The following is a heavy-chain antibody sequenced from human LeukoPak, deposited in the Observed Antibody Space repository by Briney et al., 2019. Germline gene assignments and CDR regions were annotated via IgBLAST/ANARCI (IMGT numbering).Heavy chain of an antibody. D-gene: IGHD3-9*01. CDR1: GGSISSGSYY. Sequence: PSETLSLTCTVSGGSISSGSYYWSWIRQPAGKGLEWIGRIYTSGSTNYNPSLKSRVTISVDTSKNQFSLKLSSVTAADTAVYYCARISPIRYFDWLLSSRFDPWGQGTLVTVSS. CDR2: IYTSGST. CDR3: ARISPIRYFDWLLSSRFDP. V-gene: IGHV4-61*02. J-gene: IGHJ5*02.